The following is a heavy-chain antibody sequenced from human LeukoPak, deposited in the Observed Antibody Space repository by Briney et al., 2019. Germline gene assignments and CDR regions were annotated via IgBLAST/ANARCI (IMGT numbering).Heavy chain of an antibody. D-gene: IGHD6-13*01. V-gene: IGHV3-9*01. CDR1: GVTFDDYA. J-gene: IGHJ5*02. CDR3: AKDSSSSWYGVDWFDP. CDR2: ISWNSGSI. Sequence: PGGSLRLSCAASGVTFDDYAMHWVRQAPGKGLEWVSGISWNSGSIVYADSVTGRFTISRDNAKNSLYLQMNSLRAEDTALYYCAKDSSSSWYGVDWFDPWGQGTLVTVSS.